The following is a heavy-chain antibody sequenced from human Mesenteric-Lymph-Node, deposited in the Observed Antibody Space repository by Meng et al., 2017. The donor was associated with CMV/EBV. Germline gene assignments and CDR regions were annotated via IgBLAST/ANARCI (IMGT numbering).Heavy chain of an antibody. CDR3: VRSFWSGYQNLDV. Sequence: GGSLRLSCSSSTFTLSNHDMNWVRQAPGKGLEWVANIKQDGSEKYYVDSVKGRFTISRDNAKNSLYLQMNSLRAEDTAVYYCVRSFWSGYQNLDVWGQGTTVTVSS. CDR1: TFTLSNHD. V-gene: IGHV3-7*01. J-gene: IGHJ6*02. D-gene: IGHD3-3*01. CDR2: IKQDGSEK.